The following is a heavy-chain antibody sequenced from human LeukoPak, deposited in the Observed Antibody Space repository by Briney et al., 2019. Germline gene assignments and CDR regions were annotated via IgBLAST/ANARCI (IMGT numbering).Heavy chain of an antibody. V-gene: IGHV4-38-2*02. Sequence: SETLSLTCAVSGYSISSGYYWGRIRQPPGKGLEWIGSIYYSGSTNYNPSLKSRVTISVDTSKNQFSLKLSSVTAADTAVYYCARDRSGGTDYWGQGTLVTVSS. J-gene: IGHJ4*02. CDR3: ARDRSGGTDY. CDR2: IYYSGST. CDR1: GYSISSGYY. D-gene: IGHD2-15*01.